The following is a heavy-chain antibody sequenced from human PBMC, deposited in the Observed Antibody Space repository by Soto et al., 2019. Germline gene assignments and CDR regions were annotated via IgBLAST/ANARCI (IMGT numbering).Heavy chain of an antibody. CDR1: GFTFGDYA. CDR2: IRSKAYGGTT. Sequence: GSLLRAGPASGFTFGDYAMSWFRQAPGKGLEWVGFIRSKAYGGTTEYAASVKGRFTISRDDSKSIAYLQMNSLKTEDTAVYYCTRDHNPSSSCPDSFDPWGQGTLVTVYS. D-gene: IGHD6-13*01. J-gene: IGHJ5*02. V-gene: IGHV3-49*03. CDR3: TRDHNPSSSCPDSFDP.